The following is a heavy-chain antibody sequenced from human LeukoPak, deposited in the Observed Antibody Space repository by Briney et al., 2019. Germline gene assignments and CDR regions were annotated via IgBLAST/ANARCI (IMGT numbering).Heavy chain of an antibody. CDR3: ARGNYVWGGYRHSRFDP. CDR1: GYTFTGYY. V-gene: IGHV1-2*02. J-gene: IGHJ5*02. CDR2: INPNSGGT. D-gene: IGHD3-16*02. Sequence: ASVKVSCKASGYTFTGYYMHWVRQAPGQGLEWMGWINPNSGGTNYAQKFQGRVTMTRDTSISTAYMELSRLRSDDTAVYYCARGNYVWGGYRHSRFDPWGQGTLVTVSS.